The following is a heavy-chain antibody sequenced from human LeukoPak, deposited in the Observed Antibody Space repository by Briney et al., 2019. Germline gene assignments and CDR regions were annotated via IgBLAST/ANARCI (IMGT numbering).Heavy chain of an antibody. Sequence: SVKLSCKASGYTFTGYYMHWVRQAPGQGLEWMGWINPNSGGTNYAQKFQGRVTMTRDTSISTAYMELSRLRSDDTAVYYCARADSGYYPFDYWGQGTLVTVSS. CDR2: INPNSGGT. D-gene: IGHD3-22*01. CDR1: GYTFTGYY. CDR3: ARADSGYYPFDY. J-gene: IGHJ4*02. V-gene: IGHV1-2*02.